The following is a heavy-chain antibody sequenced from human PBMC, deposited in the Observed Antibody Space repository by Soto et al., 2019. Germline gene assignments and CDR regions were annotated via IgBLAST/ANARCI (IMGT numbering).Heavy chain of an antibody. J-gene: IGHJ6*02. D-gene: IGHD1-26*01. CDR2: ISAYNGNR. V-gene: IGHV1-18*04. Sequence: VNVSCKASGYTFSSYGITWVRQAPGQGLEWMGWISAYNGNRHFAEGLRGRITMTTNTTTSTADMELRSLSSDDTAVYYCARGGQECSNSGCGYIYDGMDVWGQGTTVTVS. CDR1: GYTFSSYG. CDR3: ARGGQECSNSGCGYIYDGMDV.